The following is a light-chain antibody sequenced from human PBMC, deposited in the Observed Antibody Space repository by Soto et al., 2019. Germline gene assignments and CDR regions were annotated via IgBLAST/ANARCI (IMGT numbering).Light chain of an antibody. CDR3: QQRSNWLT. Sequence: EIVLTQSPATLSLSPGERATLSCRASQSVSSYLAWYQQKPGQAPRLLIYDASNRATGIPARFSGSGSGTDFTLALSILEPEDFAVYYCQQRSNWLTFGGGTKVQIK. CDR2: DAS. CDR1: QSVSSY. V-gene: IGKV3-11*01. J-gene: IGKJ4*01.